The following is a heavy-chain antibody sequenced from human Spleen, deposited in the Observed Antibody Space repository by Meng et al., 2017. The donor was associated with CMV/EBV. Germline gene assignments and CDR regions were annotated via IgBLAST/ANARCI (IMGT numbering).Heavy chain of an antibody. CDR1: GYTFTGYY. D-gene: IGHD2-2*01. J-gene: IGHJ4*02. Sequence: SGYTFTGYYIHWVRQAPGQGLEWMGRINPNSGGTNYAQRFQDRVTMTRDTSINTAYMELSRLRSDDTAVYYCARPLVVVPAVDFDYWGQGTLVTVSS. V-gene: IGHV1-2*06. CDR2: INPNSGGT. CDR3: ARPLVVVPAVDFDY.